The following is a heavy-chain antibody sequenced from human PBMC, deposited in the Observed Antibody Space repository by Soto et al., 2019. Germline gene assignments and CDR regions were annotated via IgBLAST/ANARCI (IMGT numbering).Heavy chain of an antibody. CDR1: GGSISSSTYY. V-gene: IGHV4-39*01. D-gene: IGHD3-10*01. Sequence: QLQLQESGPGLVKPSETLSLICTVSGGSISSSTYYWGWIRQPPGKGLEWIGSIYYSGSTYYNPSLKSRVTISVDTSKNQFSLRLSSVTAADTAVYYCARRFYGSGSYYPSYFDYWGQGTLVTVSS. J-gene: IGHJ4*02. CDR3: ARRFYGSGSYYPSYFDY. CDR2: IYYSGST.